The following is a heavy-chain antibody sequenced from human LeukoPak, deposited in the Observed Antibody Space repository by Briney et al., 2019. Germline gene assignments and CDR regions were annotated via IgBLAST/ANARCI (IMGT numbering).Heavy chain of an antibody. Sequence: SETLTLTCTVSGGSISSSSYYWGWIRQPPGKGLEWIGSIYYSGSTYYNPSLKSRVTISVDTSKNQFSLQLSSVTAADTAVYYCARKTMATVTTLLNWFDPWGQGTLVTVSS. V-gene: IGHV4-39*07. J-gene: IGHJ5*02. D-gene: IGHD4-17*01. CDR2: IYYSGST. CDR3: ARKTMATVTTLLNWFDP. CDR1: GGSISSSSYY.